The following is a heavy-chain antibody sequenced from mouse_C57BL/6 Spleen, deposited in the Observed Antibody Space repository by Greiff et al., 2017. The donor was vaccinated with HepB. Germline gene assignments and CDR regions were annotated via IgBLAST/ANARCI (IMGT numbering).Heavy chain of an antibody. J-gene: IGHJ3*01. CDR2: ISNGGGST. CDR1: GFTFSDYY. D-gene: IGHD3-2*02. Sequence: EVKLMESGGGLVQPGGSLKLSCAASGFTFSDYYMYWVRQTPEKRLEWVAYISNGGGSTYYPDTVKGRFTISRDNAKNTLYLQMSRLKSEDTAMYYCARHKGSSGYDWFAYWGQGTLVTVSA. CDR3: ARHKGSSGYDWFAY. V-gene: IGHV5-12*01.